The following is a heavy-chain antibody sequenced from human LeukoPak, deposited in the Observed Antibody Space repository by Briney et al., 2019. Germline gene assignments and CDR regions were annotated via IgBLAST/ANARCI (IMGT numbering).Heavy chain of an antibody. CDR1: GFTFSSYA. Sequence: PGGSLRLSCAASGFTFSSYAVSWVRQAPGKGLEWVSAISGSGGSTYYADSVKGRFTISRDNSKNTLYLQMNSLRAEDTAVYYCATLPQLGGWYYYYGMDVWGQGTTVTVSS. V-gene: IGHV3-23*01. CDR3: ATLPQLGGWYYYYGMDV. D-gene: IGHD6-19*01. CDR2: ISGSGGST. J-gene: IGHJ6*02.